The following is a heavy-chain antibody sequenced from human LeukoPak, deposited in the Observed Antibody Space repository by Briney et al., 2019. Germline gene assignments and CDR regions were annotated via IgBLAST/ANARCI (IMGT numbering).Heavy chain of an antibody. CDR2: IWYDGSNK. J-gene: IGHJ4*02. CDR1: GFTFSSYG. CDR3: ARGGNYDSRLDY. D-gene: IGHD3-22*01. Sequence: GGSLRLSCAASGFTFSSYGMHWVRQAPGKGLEWVAVIWYDGSNKYYADPVKGRFTISRDNSKNTLYLQMNSLRAEDTAVYYCARGGNYDSRLDYWGQGTLVTVSS. V-gene: IGHV3-33*01.